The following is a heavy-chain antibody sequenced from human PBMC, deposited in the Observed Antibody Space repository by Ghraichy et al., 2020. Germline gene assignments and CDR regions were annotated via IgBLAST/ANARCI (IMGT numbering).Heavy chain of an antibody. V-gene: IGHV3-48*01. CDR2: ITGSSITI. CDR1: GFSFSDYS. Sequence: GSLRLSCEGSGFSFSDYSMIWVRLTPRKALEWVSYITGSSITIFYTDSVKGRFTISRDNAKNSLYLQMNSLRAEDTAVYYCARLPLPRRAAVGDWYFDLGGRGTLVTVPS. J-gene: IGHJ2*01. CDR3: ARLPLPRRAAVGDWYFDL. D-gene: IGHD6-13*01.